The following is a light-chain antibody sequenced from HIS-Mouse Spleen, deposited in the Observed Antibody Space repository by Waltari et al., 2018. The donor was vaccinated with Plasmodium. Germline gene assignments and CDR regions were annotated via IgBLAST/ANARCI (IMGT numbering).Light chain of an antibody. CDR2: EDS. J-gene: IGLJ3*02. CDR3: YSTDSSGNHRV. Sequence: SYELTQPPSVSVSPGPPARLTCSGDAFPKKYAYWYQQKSGQAPVLVIYEDSKRPSGIPERFSGSSSGTMATLTISGAQVEDEADYYCYSTDSSGNHRVFGGGTKLTVL. CDR1: AFPKKY. V-gene: IGLV3-10*01.